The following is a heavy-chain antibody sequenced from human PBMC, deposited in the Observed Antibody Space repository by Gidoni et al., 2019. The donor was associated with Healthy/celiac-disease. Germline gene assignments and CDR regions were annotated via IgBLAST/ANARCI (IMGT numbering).Heavy chain of an antibody. V-gene: IGHV3-48*04. Sequence: EVQLVESGGGLVQPVGALRLSCAASGSTFSSYAMNWVRQAPGKGLEWVSYISISSSVIYYANSVKGRFTISRDDAKNSLFLQMNSLRAEDTAVYFCARAYCGGGSCYPSPDYWGLGALVTVSS. CDR1: GSTFSSYA. D-gene: IGHD2-15*01. CDR2: ISISSSVI. CDR3: ARAYCGGGSCYPSPDY. J-gene: IGHJ4*02.